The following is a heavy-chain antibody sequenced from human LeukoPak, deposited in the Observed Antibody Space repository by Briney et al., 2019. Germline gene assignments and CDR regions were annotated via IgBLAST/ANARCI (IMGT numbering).Heavy chain of an antibody. CDR1: GFTFSSYG. V-gene: IGHV3-23*01. D-gene: IGHD3-10*01. J-gene: IGHJ4*02. CDR3: AKDGVPSRWFGRNYFDY. CDR2: ISGSGGST. Sequence: GGSLRLSCAASGFTFSSYGMSWVRQAPGKGLEWVSAISGSGGSTYYVDSVKGRFTISRDNSKNTLSLQMNSLRAEDTAVYYCAKDGVPSRWFGRNYFDYWGQGTLVTVSS.